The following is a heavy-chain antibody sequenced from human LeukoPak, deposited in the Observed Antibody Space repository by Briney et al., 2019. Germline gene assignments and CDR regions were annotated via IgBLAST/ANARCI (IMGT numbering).Heavy chain of an antibody. D-gene: IGHD3-3*01. CDR2: INPNSGGT. CDR1: GYTFTGYY. V-gene: IGHV1-2*02. CDR3: ARGRGVLRFLEWLY. Sequence: ASVKVSCKASGYTFTGYYMHWVRQAPGQGLEWMGWINPNSGGTNYAQRFQGRVTMTRDTSISTAYMELSRLRSDDTAVYYCARGRGVLRFLEWLYWGQGTLVTVSS. J-gene: IGHJ4*02.